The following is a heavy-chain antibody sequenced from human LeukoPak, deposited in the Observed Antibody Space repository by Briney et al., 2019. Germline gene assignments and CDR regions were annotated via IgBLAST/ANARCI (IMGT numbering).Heavy chain of an antibody. D-gene: IGHD6-19*01. CDR3: TRSISPGYSSGWYFGEFDY. J-gene: IGHJ4*02. V-gene: IGHV3-73*01. CDR2: IRSKANSYAT. Sequence: PGGSLRLSCAASGFTFSGSAMHWVRQASGKGLEWVGRIRSKANSYATAYAASVKGRLTISRDDSKNTAYLQMNSLKTEDTAVYYCTRSISPGYSSGWYFGEFDYWGQGTLVTVSS. CDR1: GFTFSGSA.